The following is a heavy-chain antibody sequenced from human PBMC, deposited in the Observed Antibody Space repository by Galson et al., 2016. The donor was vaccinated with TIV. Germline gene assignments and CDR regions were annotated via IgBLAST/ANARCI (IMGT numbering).Heavy chain of an antibody. CDR2: INHSGIT. Sequence: SETLSLTCALHGGSFTGHYWSWIRQPPGKGLEWIAEINHSGITNFNPSLTSRVTISIDTSKNHLSLRLSSLTAADTAVYYCARGISAYYFYNYMDVWGKGTTVTVSS. V-gene: IGHV4-34*01. CDR3: ARGISAYYFYNYMDV. D-gene: IGHD6-19*01. CDR1: GGSFTGHY. J-gene: IGHJ6*03.